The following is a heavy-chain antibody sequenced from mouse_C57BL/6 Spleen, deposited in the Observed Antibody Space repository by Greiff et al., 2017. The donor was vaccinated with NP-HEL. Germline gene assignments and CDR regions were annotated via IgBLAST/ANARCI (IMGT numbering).Heavy chain of an antibody. CDR3: ARYPVVAKGVDD. CDR2: IHPNSGST. D-gene: IGHD1-1*01. CDR1: GYTFTSYW. J-gene: IGHJ2*01. Sequence: QVQLKQSGAELVKPGASVKLSCKASGYTFTSYWMHWVKQRPGQGLEWIGMIHPNSGSTNYNEKFKSKATLTVDKSSSTAYMQLSSLTSEDSAVYYWARYPVVAKGVDDGGQGTTLTVSS. V-gene: IGHV1-64*01.